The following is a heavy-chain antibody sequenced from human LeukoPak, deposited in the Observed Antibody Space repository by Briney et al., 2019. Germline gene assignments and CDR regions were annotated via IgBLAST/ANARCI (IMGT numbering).Heavy chain of an antibody. CDR1: GFTFSSYA. Sequence: GGSLRLSCAASGFTFSSYAMSWVRQAPGKGLEWVSAISDGGGTTYYADSVQGRFTISRDYSKNTLFLQMNSLRADDTAVYYCAKVGTGDLFRALDYWGQGTLVTVSS. J-gene: IGHJ4*02. V-gene: IGHV3-23*01. CDR2: ISDGGGTT. CDR3: AKVGTGDLFRALDY. D-gene: IGHD1-14*01.